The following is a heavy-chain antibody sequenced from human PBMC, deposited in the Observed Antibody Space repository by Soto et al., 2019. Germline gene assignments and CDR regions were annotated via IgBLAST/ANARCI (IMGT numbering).Heavy chain of an antibody. CDR1: GDSINTGDYY. CDR2: IYYTGST. D-gene: IGHD1-26*01. Sequence: LSLTCTVSGDSINTGDYYWSWLRQPPRKGLEWIGYIYYTGSTYYNPSLKSQFTISIDTSKTQFSLKVNSVTAADTAVYYCARIPLLQGGWFDPWGQGTLVTVSS. CDR3: ARIPLLQGGWFDP. V-gene: IGHV4-30-4*01. J-gene: IGHJ5*02.